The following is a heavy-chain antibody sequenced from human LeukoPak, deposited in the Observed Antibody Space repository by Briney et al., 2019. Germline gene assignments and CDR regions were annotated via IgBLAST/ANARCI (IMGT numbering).Heavy chain of an antibody. J-gene: IGHJ4*02. CDR1: GYTFTSYA. Sequence: ASVKVSCKASGYTFTSYAMHWVRQAPGQRLEWMGWSNAGNGNTKYSQEFQGRVAMTRNTSITTAYMELSSLRSEDTAVYYCARGLGRTAMVTRGGVRFDYWGQGTLVTVSS. D-gene: IGHD5-18*01. CDR2: SNAGNGNT. V-gene: IGHV1-3*02. CDR3: ARGLGRTAMVTRGGVRFDY.